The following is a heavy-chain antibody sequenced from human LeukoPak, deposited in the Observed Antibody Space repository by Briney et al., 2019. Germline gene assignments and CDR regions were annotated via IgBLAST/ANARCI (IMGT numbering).Heavy chain of an antibody. J-gene: IGHJ4*02. CDR3: AKDSSSLYARGFYYFDY. CDR1: GFTFSSYA. V-gene: IGHV3-23*01. D-gene: IGHD6-13*01. Sequence: PGGSLRLSCAASGFTFSSYAMSWVRQAPGKGLEWVSAIRGGGGSTYYADSVKGRFTISRDNSKNTLYLQMNSLRAEDTAVYYCAKDSSSLYARGFYYFDYWGQGTLVTVSS. CDR2: IRGGGGST.